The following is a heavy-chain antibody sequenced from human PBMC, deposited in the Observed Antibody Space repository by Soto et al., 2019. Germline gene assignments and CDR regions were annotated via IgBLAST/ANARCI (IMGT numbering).Heavy chain of an antibody. CDR1: GGSISSGGYS. Sequence: SETLSLTCAVSGGSISSGGYSWSWIRQPPGKGLEWIGYIYHSGSTYYNPSLKSRVTISVDRSKNQFSLKLSSVTAADTAVYYCARVVYYDSSGYYFDYWGQGTLVTVSS. CDR2: IYHSGST. D-gene: IGHD3-22*01. V-gene: IGHV4-30-2*01. J-gene: IGHJ4*02. CDR3: ARVVYYDSSGYYFDY.